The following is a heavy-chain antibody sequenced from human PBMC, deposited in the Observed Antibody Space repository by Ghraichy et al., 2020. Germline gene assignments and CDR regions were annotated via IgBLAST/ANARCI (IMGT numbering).Heavy chain of an antibody. J-gene: IGHJ6*02. CDR3: ARVDSGRYCSSTSCLYYYYGMDV. V-gene: IGHV1-18*04. CDR1: GYTFTSYG. D-gene: IGHD2-2*01. CDR2: ISAYNGNT. Sequence: ASVKVSCKASGYTFTSYGISWVRQAPGQGLEWMGWISAYNGNTNYAQKLQGRVTMTTDTSTSTAYMELRSLRSDDTAVYYCARVDSGRYCSSTSCLYYYYGMDVWGQGTTVTVSS.